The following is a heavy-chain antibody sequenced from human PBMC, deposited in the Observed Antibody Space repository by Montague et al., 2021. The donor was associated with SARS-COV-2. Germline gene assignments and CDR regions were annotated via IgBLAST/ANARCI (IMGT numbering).Heavy chain of an antibody. D-gene: IGHD3-16*01. CDR3: VRDGGNWYYFDY. CDR2: INDSGTT. V-gene: IGHV4-4*07. J-gene: IGHJ4*02. CDR1: GVSITDYY. Sequence: SETLSLTCTVSGVSITDYYWSWVRQPPGKGLEWIGHINDSGTTNYSPSLKSRVRLSIDNPKNQFSLKLESLTAADTAVYYCVRDGGNWYYFDYWGQGALVTVPS.